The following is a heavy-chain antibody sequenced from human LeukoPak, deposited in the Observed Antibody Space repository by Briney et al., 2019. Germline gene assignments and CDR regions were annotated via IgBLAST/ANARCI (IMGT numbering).Heavy chain of an antibody. Sequence: GGSLRLSCAASGFTFDDYGMSWVRQAPGKGLEWVSGINWNGGSTGYADSVKGRFTISRDNSKNALYLQMNSLKAEDTAVYYCARAEAGGAFDIWGQGTMVTVSS. D-gene: IGHD1-26*01. CDR2: INWNGGST. V-gene: IGHV3-20*04. CDR1: GFTFDDYG. J-gene: IGHJ3*02. CDR3: ARAEAGGAFDI.